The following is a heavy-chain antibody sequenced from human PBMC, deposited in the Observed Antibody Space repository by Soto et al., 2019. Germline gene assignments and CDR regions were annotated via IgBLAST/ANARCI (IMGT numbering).Heavy chain of an antibody. Sequence: VQLVESGGGLVQPGESLRLSCAASGLTFSISWMTWVRQAPGEGLEWVSNINPAGNAQQYADSVKERFTISRDNAKNSLFLQMSGLRVEDTAVYYCATANTPYAFDMWGQGTMVTVSS. CDR2: INPAGNAQ. CDR3: ATANTPYAFDM. J-gene: IGHJ3*02. V-gene: IGHV3-7*01. CDR1: GLTFSISW.